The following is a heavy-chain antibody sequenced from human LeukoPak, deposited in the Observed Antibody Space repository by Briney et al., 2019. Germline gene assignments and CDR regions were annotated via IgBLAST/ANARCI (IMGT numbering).Heavy chain of an antibody. CDR1: GYTFTSYG. CDR3: VRSTTGYYYDSSGYFDY. J-gene: IGHJ4*02. V-gene: IGHV1-18*01. D-gene: IGHD3-22*01. Sequence: ASVKVSCKAFGYTFTSYGISWVRQAPGQGLEWMGWISAYNGNTNYAQKLQGRVTMTTDTSTSTAYMELRSLRSDDTAVYYCVRSTTGYYYDSSGYFDYWGQGTLVTVSS. CDR2: ISAYNGNT.